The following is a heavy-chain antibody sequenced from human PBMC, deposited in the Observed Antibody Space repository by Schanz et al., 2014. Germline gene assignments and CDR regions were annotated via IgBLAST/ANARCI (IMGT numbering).Heavy chain of an antibody. V-gene: IGHV4-61*02. CDR2: VFPNGIT. Sequence: QVQLQESGPGLVKPSQTLSLTCTVSGGSIRSGTYYWSWIRQPAGKALEWVGRVFPNGITNYNPSLKSRVTIARGASKNQISRRLTTLTAADTAVYYCARDTTWRRDLGGRGGLVTVSS. CDR3: ARDTTWRRDL. D-gene: IGHD5-12*01. CDR1: GGSIRSGTYY. J-gene: IGHJ2*01.